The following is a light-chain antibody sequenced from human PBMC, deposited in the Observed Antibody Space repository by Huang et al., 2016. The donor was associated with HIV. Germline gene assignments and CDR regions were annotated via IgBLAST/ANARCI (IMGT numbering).Light chain of an antibody. CDR2: GAS. CDR1: QRIKSN. J-gene: IGKJ1*01. Sequence: IVMTQSPVTLSVSPGESAALSCRAGQRIKSNLAWYQQKPGQAPRLLIYGASTRASGVPARFSGSGSGTEFTLTINNLQSDDFAVYYCQQYDYWPPVTFGQGTKV. V-gene: IGKV3-15*01. CDR3: QQYDYWPPVT.